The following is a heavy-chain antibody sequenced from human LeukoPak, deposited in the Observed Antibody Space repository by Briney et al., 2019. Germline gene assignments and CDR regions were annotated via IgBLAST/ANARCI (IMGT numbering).Heavy chain of an antibody. Sequence: GGSLRLTCAASGFTFSSYSMTWVRQAPGKGLEWVSSISSSSSYIYYADSVKGRFTISRDNAKNSLYLQMNSLRAEDTAVYYCARDLYYYDSSGYYSELSYGMDVWGQGTTVTVSS. J-gene: IGHJ6*02. CDR2: ISSSSSYI. V-gene: IGHV3-21*01. CDR1: GFTFSSYS. D-gene: IGHD3-22*01. CDR3: ARDLYYYDSSGYYSELSYGMDV.